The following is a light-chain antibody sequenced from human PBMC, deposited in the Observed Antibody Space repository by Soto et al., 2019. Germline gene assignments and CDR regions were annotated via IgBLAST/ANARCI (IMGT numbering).Light chain of an antibody. CDR3: QQSGSSPLP. V-gene: IGKV3-20*01. CDR1: QSIRSRH. Sequence: EIVLTQSPGTLSLSPGERATLSCRASQSIRSRHSAWYQQKPGQAPRLLFSDASNRATDIPDRFSGSGSGTDFTLTISGLEPDDFAVYYCQQSGSSPLPCGGGTKVEIK. J-gene: IGKJ4*01. CDR2: DAS.